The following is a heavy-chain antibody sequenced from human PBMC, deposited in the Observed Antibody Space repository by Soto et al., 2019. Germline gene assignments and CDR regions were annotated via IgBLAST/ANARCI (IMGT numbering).Heavy chain of an antibody. Sequence: SETLSLTCTVSGGSISSGGYYWSWIRQHPGKGLEWIGYIYYSGSTYYNPSLKSRVTISVDTSKNQFSLKLSSVTAADTAVYYCARGTNYDILTGYLPTTFDYWGQGTLVTVSS. CDR2: IYYSGST. J-gene: IGHJ4*02. CDR1: GGSISSGGYY. CDR3: ARGTNYDILTGYLPTTFDY. D-gene: IGHD3-9*01. V-gene: IGHV4-31*03.